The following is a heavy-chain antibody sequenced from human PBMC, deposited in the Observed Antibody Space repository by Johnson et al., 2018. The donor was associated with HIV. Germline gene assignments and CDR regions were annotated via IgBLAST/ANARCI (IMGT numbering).Heavy chain of an antibody. CDR2: TSYDGTNK. V-gene: IGHV3-30*04. J-gene: IGHJ3*02. Sequence: QVQLVESGGGVGQPGGSLRVSCSASGFTFSSYAMSWVRQAAGKGLEWVAVTSYDGTNKYYTDSVKGRFTISRDNSKKTLYLQMNSLRAEDTAVYYCAKGTHYSDSSGYWSNDAFDIWGQGTRVTVSS. CDR3: AKGTHYSDSSGYWSNDAFDI. D-gene: IGHD3-22*01. CDR1: GFTFSSYA.